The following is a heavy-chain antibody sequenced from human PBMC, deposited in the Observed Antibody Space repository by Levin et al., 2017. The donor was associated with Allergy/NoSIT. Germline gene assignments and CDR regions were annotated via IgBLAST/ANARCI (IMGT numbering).Heavy chain of an antibody. J-gene: IGHJ4*02. CDR2: IYPPDSDT. CDR3: ARRGTVADYYFDK. V-gene: IGHV5-51*01. Sequence: GGSLRLSFKGSGYKFSNFWIGWVRQLPGQGLEWMGIIYPPDSDTTYSPSFEGHVTFSVDKSINTAYLQWTSLKASDTAMYFCARRGTVADYYFDKWGPGTQVIVSS. D-gene: IGHD6-19*01. CDR1: GYKFSNFW.